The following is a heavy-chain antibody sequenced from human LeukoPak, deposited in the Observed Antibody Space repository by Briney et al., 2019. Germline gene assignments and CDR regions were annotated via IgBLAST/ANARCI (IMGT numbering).Heavy chain of an antibody. CDR3: ARVTGGYNLVDY. J-gene: IGHJ4*02. Sequence: GGTLRLSCAASGFTFSSYSMNWVRQAPGKGLEWVSSISSSSSYIYYADSVKGRFTISRDNAKNSLYLQMNSLRAEDTAVYYCARVTGGYNLVDYWGQGTLVTVSS. D-gene: IGHD5-24*01. V-gene: IGHV3-21*01. CDR1: GFTFSSYS. CDR2: ISSSSSYI.